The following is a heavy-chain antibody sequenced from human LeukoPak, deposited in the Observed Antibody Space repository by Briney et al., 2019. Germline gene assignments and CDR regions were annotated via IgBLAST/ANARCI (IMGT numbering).Heavy chain of an antibody. J-gene: IGHJ4*02. Sequence: PSETLSHTCTVSGDSISSTSYYWDWHRQPPGKGLEWIGNFYNSGSTHYSPSLKSRVTMSVDTSKNQFSLKLSSVTAADTAAYYSARGSRELYYSDYWGQGTLVTVSS. D-gene: IGHD1-7*01. CDR1: GDSISSTSYY. CDR2: FYNSGST. V-gene: IGHV4-39*07. CDR3: ARGSRELYYSDY.